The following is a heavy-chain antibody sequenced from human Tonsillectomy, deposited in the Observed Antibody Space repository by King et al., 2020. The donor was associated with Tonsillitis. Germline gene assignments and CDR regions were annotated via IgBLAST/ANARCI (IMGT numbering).Heavy chain of an antibody. CDR2: ILYDGTDE. D-gene: IGHD6-19*01. J-gene: IGHJ4*02. CDR1: GFTFSSYG. CDR3: AKDRRGVVAVAGDFDY. Sequence: HVQLVESGGGVVQPGRSLRLSCAASGFTFSSYGMHWVSQAPGKGPEWVALILYDGTDEYYGDSVKGRFTISRDNSKNTLYLQMNSLKPEDTAIFYCAKDRRGVVAVAGDFDYWGQGTLVTVSS. V-gene: IGHV3-30*18.